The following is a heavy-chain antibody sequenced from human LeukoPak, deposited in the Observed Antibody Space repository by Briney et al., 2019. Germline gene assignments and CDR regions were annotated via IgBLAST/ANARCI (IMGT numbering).Heavy chain of an antibody. V-gene: IGHV3-7*01. CDR3: ARDCSSTSCYRGGY. CDR2: IKQDGSEK. CDR1: GFTFISYW. D-gene: IGHD2-2*01. Sequence: TLGGLRLSCAASGFTFISYWMSWVRQAPGKGLEWVANIKQDGSEKYYVDSVKGRFTISRDNAKNSLYLQMNSLRAEDTAVYYCARDCSSTSCYRGGYWGQGTLVTVSS. J-gene: IGHJ4*02.